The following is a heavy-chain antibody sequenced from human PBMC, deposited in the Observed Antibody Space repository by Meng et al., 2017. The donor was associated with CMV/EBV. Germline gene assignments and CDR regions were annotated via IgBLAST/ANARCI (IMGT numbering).Heavy chain of an antibody. D-gene: IGHD7-27*01. CDR1: GFTFSRYW. Sequence: EVQLVESGGGFVQPGGSLRLSCADSGFTFSRYWMHWARQVPGKGLVWVSRLNEDGSFTSYADSVKGRFTISRDNAKNTLYLQMNSLRVDDSGVYYCGRDLTGERDQWGQGTLVTVSS. CDR2: LNEDGSFT. J-gene: IGHJ4*02. CDR3: GRDLTGERDQ. V-gene: IGHV3-74*03.